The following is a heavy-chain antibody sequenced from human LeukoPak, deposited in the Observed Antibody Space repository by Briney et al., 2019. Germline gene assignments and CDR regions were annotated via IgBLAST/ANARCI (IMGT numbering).Heavy chain of an antibody. V-gene: IGHV4-61*08. CDR1: GGSISSGGYY. Sequence: SETLSLTCTVSGGSISSGGYYWSWIRQHPGKGLEWIGYIYYSGSTNYNPSLKSRVTMSVDTSKNQFSLKLSSVTAADTAVYYCARDQDGGSTILDYWGQGTLVTVSS. CDR3: ARDQDGGSTILDY. D-gene: IGHD2-15*01. J-gene: IGHJ4*02. CDR2: IYYSGST.